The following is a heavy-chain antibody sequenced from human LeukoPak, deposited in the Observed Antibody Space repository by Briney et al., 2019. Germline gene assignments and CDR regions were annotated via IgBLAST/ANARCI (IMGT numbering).Heavy chain of an antibody. D-gene: IGHD3-16*01. Sequence: SETLSLTCTVSGGSINNYYWSWIRQPPGKGLEWIGYIYYSGSTNYNPSLKSRVTISVDTSKNQFSLKLNSVTAADTAVYYCARVSGLYYFDYWGQGTLVTVSS. CDR3: ARVSGLYYFDY. V-gene: IGHV4-59*01. CDR1: GGSINNYY. CDR2: IYYSGST. J-gene: IGHJ4*02.